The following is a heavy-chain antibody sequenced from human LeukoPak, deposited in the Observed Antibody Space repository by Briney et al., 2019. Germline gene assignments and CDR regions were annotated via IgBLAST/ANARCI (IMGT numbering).Heavy chain of an antibody. CDR1: GGSISSYY. J-gene: IGHJ4*02. D-gene: IGHD2-2*01. CDR2: IYTSGST. CDR3: ARDNGGPGRYCSSTSCSGFDY. Sequence: PSETLSLTCTVSGGSISSYYWSWIRQPPGKGLEWIGYIYTSGSTNYNPSLKSRVTISVDTSKNQFSLKLSSVTAADTAVYYCARDNGGPGRYCSSTSCSGFDYWGQGTLVTVSS. V-gene: IGHV4-4*09.